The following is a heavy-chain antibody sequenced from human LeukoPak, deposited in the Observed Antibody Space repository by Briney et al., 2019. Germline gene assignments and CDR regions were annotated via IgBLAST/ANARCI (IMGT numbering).Heavy chain of an antibody. CDR2: IYQSGNT. J-gene: IGHJ4*02. CDR1: GYSISSGYY. CDR3: ARTYYYDSSGYAYFDY. Sequence: SETLSLTCAVSGYSISSGYYWGWIRQPPGKGLEWIGSIYQSGNTYYNPSLKSRVTISVDTSKNQFSLKLSSVTAADTAVYYCARTYYYDSSGYAYFDYWGQGTLVTVFS. V-gene: IGHV4-38-2*01. D-gene: IGHD3-22*01.